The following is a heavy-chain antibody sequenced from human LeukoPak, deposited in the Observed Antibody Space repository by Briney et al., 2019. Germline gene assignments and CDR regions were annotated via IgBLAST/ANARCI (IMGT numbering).Heavy chain of an antibody. J-gene: IGHJ4*02. Sequence: SETLSLTCTVSGGSMSSYYWSWIRQPPGKGLEWIGYIYYNGKTNYSPSLNSQVTISVDTSRNQFSLKLNSVTAADTAVYYCARGGWSVDYWGQGTLVTVSS. V-gene: IGHV4-59*08. CDR1: GGSMSSYY. CDR3: ARGGWSVDY. D-gene: IGHD6-19*01. CDR2: IYYNGKT.